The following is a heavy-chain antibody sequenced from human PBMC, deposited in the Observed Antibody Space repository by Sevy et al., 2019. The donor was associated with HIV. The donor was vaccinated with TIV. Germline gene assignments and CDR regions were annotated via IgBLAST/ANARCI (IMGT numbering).Heavy chain of an antibody. J-gene: IGHJ3*02. CDR3: TTVRLLWFGELTPNDAFDI. CDR2: IKSKTDGGTT. D-gene: IGHD3-10*01. V-gene: IGHV3-15*01. Sequence: GGSLRLSCAASGFTFSNAWMSWVRQAPGKGLEWVGRIKSKTDGGTTDYAAPVKGRFTISRDDSKNTLYFQMNSLKTEDTAVYYCTTVRLLWFGELTPNDAFDICGQGTMVTVSS. CDR1: GFTFSNAW.